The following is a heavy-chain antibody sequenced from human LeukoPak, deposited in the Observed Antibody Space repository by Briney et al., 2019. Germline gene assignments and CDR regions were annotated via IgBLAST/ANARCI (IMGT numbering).Heavy chain of an antibody. CDR2: ISSSSSYI. D-gene: IGHD6-13*01. Sequence: PGGSLRLSCAASGFTFSSYSMNWVRQAPGKGLEWVSSISSSSSYIYYADSVKGRFTISRDNAKSSLYLQMNSLRAEDTAVYYCARAGTGAAAGTCDYWGQGTLVTVSS. J-gene: IGHJ4*02. CDR1: GFTFSSYS. CDR3: ARAGTGAAAGTCDY. V-gene: IGHV3-21*01.